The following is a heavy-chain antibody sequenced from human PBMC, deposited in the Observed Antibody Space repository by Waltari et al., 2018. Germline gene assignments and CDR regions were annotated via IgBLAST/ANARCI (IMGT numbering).Heavy chain of an antibody. V-gene: IGHV4-34*01. Sequence: QVQLQQWGAGLLKPSETLSLTCAVYGGSFSGYSWSWIRPPPGKGLEWIGEINHSGSTNYNPSLKSRVTISVDTSKNQFSLKLSSVTAADTAVYYCARLGGNWVGRALDYWGQGTLVTVSS. D-gene: IGHD2-15*01. CDR3: ARLGGNWVGRALDY. CDR2: INHSGST. J-gene: IGHJ4*02. CDR1: GGSFSGYS.